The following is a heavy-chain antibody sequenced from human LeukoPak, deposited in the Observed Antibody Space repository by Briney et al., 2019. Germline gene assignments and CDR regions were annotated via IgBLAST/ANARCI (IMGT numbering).Heavy chain of an antibody. V-gene: IGHV1-24*01. CDR1: GYTLTELS. Sequence: ASVKVSCKVSGYTLTELSMHWVRQAPGKGLEWMGGFDPEDGETIYAQKFQGRVTMTEDTSTDTAYMELRSLRSDDTAVYYCARRGLRGDYYYGMDVWGQGTTVTVSS. J-gene: IGHJ6*02. CDR3: ARRGLRGDYYYGMDV. D-gene: IGHD3-16*01. CDR2: FDPEDGET.